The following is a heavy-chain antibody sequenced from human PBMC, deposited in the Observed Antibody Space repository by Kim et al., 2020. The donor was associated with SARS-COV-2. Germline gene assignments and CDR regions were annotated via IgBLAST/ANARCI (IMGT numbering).Heavy chain of an antibody. CDR3: ARGKKGTIFGVVISQGLNYYYYDGMDV. V-gene: IGHV3-23*01. CDR1: GFTFSSYA. Sequence: GGSLRLSCAASGFTFSSYAMSWVRQAPGKGLEWVSAISGSGGSTYYADSVKGRFTISRDNSKNTLYLQMNSLRAEDTAVYYCARGKKGTIFGVVISQGLNYYYYDGMDVWGQGTTVTVSS. J-gene: IGHJ6*02. D-gene: IGHD3-3*01. CDR2: ISGSGGST.